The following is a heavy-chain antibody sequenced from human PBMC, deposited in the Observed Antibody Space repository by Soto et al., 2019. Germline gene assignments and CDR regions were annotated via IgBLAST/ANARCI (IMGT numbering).Heavy chain of an antibody. V-gene: IGHV3-23*01. J-gene: IGHJ4*02. Sequence: GGSLRLSCAASGFTFSSFGMHWVRQAPGKGLEWVSGISERGDTTHYADSVKGRFTISRDTSKNTLYLQLNTLRADDTAVYYCAKDKPGTTSFDYWGQGILVTVSS. CDR1: GFTFSSFG. CDR2: ISERGDTT. CDR3: AKDKPGTTSFDY. D-gene: IGHD1-1*01.